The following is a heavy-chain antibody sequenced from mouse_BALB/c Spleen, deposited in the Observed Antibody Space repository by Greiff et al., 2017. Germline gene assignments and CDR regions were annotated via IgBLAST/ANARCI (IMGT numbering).Heavy chain of an antibody. J-gene: IGHJ2*01. CDR1: GFTFSSYA. Sequence: EVKVVESGGGLVKPGGSLKLSCAASGFTFSSYAMSWVRQTPEKRLEWVASISSGGSTYYPDSVKGRFTISRDNARNILYLQMSSLRSEDTAMYYCARGGGVRRTPIDYWGQGTTLTVSS. CDR2: ISSGGST. CDR3: ARGGGVRRTPIDY. D-gene: IGHD2-14*01. V-gene: IGHV5-6-5*01.